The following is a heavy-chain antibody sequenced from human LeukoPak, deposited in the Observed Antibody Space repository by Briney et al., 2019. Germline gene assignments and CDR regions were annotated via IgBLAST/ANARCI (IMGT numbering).Heavy chain of an antibody. V-gene: IGHV7-4-1*02. Sequence: GASVKVSCKASGYSFTSYAMNWVRQAPGQGLEWMGWINTNTGNPTYAQGFTGRFVFSLDTSVSTAYLQISSLKAEDTAVYYCARWGWGAPLVGATANFDYWGQGTLVTVSS. CDR1: GYSFTSYA. D-gene: IGHD1-26*01. CDR3: ARWGWGAPLVGATANFDY. CDR2: INTNTGNP. J-gene: IGHJ4*02.